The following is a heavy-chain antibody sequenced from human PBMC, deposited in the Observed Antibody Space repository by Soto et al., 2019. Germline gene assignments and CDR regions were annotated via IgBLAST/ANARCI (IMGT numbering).Heavy chain of an antibody. V-gene: IGHV4-59*01. D-gene: IGHD3-22*01. CDR2: IYYSGST. Sequence: SETLSLTCTVSGGSISSYYWSWIRQPPGKGLEWIGYIYYSGSTNYNPSLKSRVTISVDTSKNQFSLKLSSVTAADTAVYYCARDMDYYDSSGYPTTGYYGMDVWGQGTTVTVSS. CDR3: ARDMDYYDSSGYPTTGYYGMDV. CDR1: GGSISSYY. J-gene: IGHJ6*02.